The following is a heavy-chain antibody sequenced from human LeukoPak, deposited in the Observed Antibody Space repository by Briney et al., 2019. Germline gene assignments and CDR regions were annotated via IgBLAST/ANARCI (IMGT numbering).Heavy chain of an antibody. Sequence: SVKVSCKASGGTFSSYAISWVRQAPGQGLEWMGGIIPIFGTTNYAQKFQGRVTITTDESTSTAYMELSSLRSEDTAVYYCARDTLPRDYYDSSGYYHNWFDPWGQGTLVTVSS. V-gene: IGHV1-69*05. J-gene: IGHJ5*02. CDR1: GGTFSSYA. D-gene: IGHD3-22*01. CDR2: IIPIFGTT. CDR3: ARDTLPRDYYDSSGYYHNWFDP.